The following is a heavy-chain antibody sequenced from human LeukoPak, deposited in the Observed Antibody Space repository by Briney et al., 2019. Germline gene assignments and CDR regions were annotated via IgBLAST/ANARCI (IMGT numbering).Heavy chain of an antibody. V-gene: IGHV3-33*01. CDR3: ARALWDYFDY. J-gene: IGHJ4*02. Sequence: GRSLRLSCAASGFTFSSYGMHWVRQAPGKGLEWVAVIWYDGSNRYYADSVKGRFTIYRDNSKNTLYLQMNRLRAEDTAVYYCARALWDYFDYWGQGTLVTVSS. CDR1: GFTFSSYG. D-gene: IGHD1-26*01. CDR2: IWYDGSNR.